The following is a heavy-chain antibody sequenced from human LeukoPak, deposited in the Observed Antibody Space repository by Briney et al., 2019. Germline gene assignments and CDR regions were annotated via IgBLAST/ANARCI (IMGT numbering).Heavy chain of an antibody. J-gene: IGHJ2*01. CDR1: GGSFSGYY. V-gene: IGHV4-34*01. D-gene: IGHD5-24*01. Sequence: PSETLSLTCAVYGGSFSGYYWSWIRQPPGKGLEWIGEINHSGSTNYNPSLKSRVTISVDTSKNQFSLKLSSVTAADTAVYYCASRRWLQYYWYFDLWGRGTLVTVSS. CDR3: ASRRWLQYYWYFDL. CDR2: INHSGST.